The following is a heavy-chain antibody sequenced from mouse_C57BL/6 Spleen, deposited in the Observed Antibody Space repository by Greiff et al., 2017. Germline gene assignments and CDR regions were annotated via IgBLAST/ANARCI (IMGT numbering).Heavy chain of an antibody. J-gene: IGHJ2*01. V-gene: IGHV14-4*01. Sequence: VQLKQSGAELVRPGASVKLSCTASGFNIKDDYMHWVKQRPEQGLEWIGWIDPENGDTEYASKFQGKATITADTSSNTAYLQLSSLTSEDTAVYYCTTGNGYYGWGQGTTLTVSS. CDR1: GFNIKDDY. CDR2: IDPENGDT. CDR3: TTGNGYYG. D-gene: IGHD2-3*01.